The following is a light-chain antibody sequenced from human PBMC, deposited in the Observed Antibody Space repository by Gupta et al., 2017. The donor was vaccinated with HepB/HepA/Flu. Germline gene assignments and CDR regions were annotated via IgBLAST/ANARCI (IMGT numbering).Light chain of an antibody. V-gene: IGLV1-40*01. CDR3: QSYDSSRSGFV. Sequence: QSVLTPPPSVSATPGHRVTISCTGSSSNIGAGYDVHWYQQLPGTAPKLLIYDNSNRPSGVPDRFSGSKSGTSASLTITGLQAEDEADYYCQSYDSSRSGFVFGGGTKLTVL. CDR2: DNS. J-gene: IGLJ2*01. CDR1: SSNIGAGYD.